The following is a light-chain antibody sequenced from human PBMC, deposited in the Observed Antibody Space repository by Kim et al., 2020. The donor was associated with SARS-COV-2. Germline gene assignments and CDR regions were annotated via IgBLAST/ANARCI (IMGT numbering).Light chain of an antibody. CDR2: GAS. CDR1: QDIRND. J-gene: IGKJ5*01. CDR3: LQHSTYPIT. V-gene: IGKV1-17*01. Sequence: ASVADRVTINCRASQDIRNDLGWYQQNPGRAPKRLIYGASSLQSGVPSRFSGSGSGTEFTLTISSVQPEDFATYFCLQHSTYPITFGQGTRLEIK.